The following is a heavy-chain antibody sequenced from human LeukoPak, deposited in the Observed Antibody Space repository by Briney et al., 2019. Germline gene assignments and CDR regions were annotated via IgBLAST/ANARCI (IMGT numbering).Heavy chain of an antibody. D-gene: IGHD2-8*01. V-gene: IGHV4-34*01. CDR1: GGSFSGYY. J-gene: IGHJ6*03. CDR3: ARGSVLYWWNYYYMDV. CDR2: INHSGST. Sequence: SETLSLTCAVYGGSFSGYYWSWIRQPPGKGLEWIGEINHSGSTNYNPSPKSRVTISVDTSKNQFSLKLSSVTAADTAVYYCARGSVLYWWNYYYMDVWGKGTTVTVSS.